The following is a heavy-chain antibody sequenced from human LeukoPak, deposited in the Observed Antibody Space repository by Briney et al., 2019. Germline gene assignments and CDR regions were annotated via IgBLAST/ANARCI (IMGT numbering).Heavy chain of an antibody. Sequence: GGSLRLSCAASGFTFSSYGMHWVRQAPGKGLEWVAFIRYDGSNKYYADSLKGRFTISRDNFKNTLYLQMNSLRAEDTAVYYCAKDPYGSGSYYNVGAFDIWGQGTMVTVSS. J-gene: IGHJ3*02. CDR3: AKDPYGSGSYYNVGAFDI. CDR1: GFTFSSYG. D-gene: IGHD3-10*01. CDR2: IRYDGSNK. V-gene: IGHV3-30*02.